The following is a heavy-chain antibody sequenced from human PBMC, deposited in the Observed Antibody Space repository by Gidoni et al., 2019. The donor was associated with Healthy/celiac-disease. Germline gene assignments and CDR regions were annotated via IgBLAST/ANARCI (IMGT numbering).Heavy chain of an antibody. V-gene: IGHV3-48*02. D-gene: IGHD6-13*01. J-gene: IGHJ4*02. CDR3: ARVAAGRVTPRNYFDY. Sequence: EVQRVESGGGLVQPGGSLRLSCAASGTTVRSYSLNWVRQAPGKGLGCVSYISSSSRTISYADSVKGRFTISRDNAKNSLYLQMNSLRDEDTAVYYCARVAAGRVTPRNYFDYWGQGTLVTVSS. CDR1: GTTVRSYS. CDR2: ISSSSRTI.